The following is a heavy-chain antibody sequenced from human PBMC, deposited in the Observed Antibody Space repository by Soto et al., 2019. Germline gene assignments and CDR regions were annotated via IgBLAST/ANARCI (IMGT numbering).Heavy chain of an antibody. CDR1: FGSFTSNNW. V-gene: IGHV4-4*02. CDR2: IYRTGST. J-gene: IGHJ4*02. CDR3: ASRDPGTSVDY. Sequence: LRRPLSLACSGSFGSFTSNNWWTWVRQPPGQGLEWIGEIYRTGSTNYNPSLKSRVTISLDKSENQFSLKVTSLTAADTAVYYCASRDPGTSVDYWGQGTLVTVSS. D-gene: IGHD1-7*01.